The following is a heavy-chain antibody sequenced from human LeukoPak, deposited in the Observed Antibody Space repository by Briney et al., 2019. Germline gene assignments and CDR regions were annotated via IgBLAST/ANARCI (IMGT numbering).Heavy chain of an antibody. CDR2: INPNSGGT. Sequence: ASVKVSCKASGYTFTGYYMHWVRQAPGQGLEWMGWINPNSGGTNYAQKFQGRVTMTRDTSISTAYMELSRMRSDDTAVYYCARDERNYYDNSGYRDYWGQGTLVTVSS. V-gene: IGHV1-2*02. CDR3: ARDERNYYDNSGYRDY. CDR1: GYTFTGYY. D-gene: IGHD3-22*01. J-gene: IGHJ4*02.